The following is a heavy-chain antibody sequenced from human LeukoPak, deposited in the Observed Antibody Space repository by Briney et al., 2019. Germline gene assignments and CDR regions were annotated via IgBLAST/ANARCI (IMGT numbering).Heavy chain of an antibody. J-gene: IGHJ4*02. D-gene: IGHD5-24*01. CDR1: GYTFTGYY. Sequence: ASVKVSSKASGYTFTGYYMHWVRQAPGQGLEWMGWITPSGGTNYPQKFQGRVAITRDTSITTAYMDLSRLTSDDTAVYHCARDRYGDGFAHFDYWGQGALVTVSS. CDR3: ARDRYGDGFAHFDY. CDR2: ITPSGGT. V-gene: IGHV1-2*02.